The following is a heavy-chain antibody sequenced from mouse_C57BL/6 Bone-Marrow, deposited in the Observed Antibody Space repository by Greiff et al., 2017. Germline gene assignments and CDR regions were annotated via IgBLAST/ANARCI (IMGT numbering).Heavy chain of an antibody. D-gene: IGHD1-1*01. V-gene: IGHV1-9*01. CDR1: GYTFTGYW. CDR3: ARLGHYYGSSFYYAMDY. Sequence: VQLQQSGAELMKPGASVKLSCKATGYTFTGYWIEWVKQRPGHGLEWIGEILPGSGSTNYNEKFKGKATFTADTYSNTAYMQLSSLTTEDSAIYYCARLGHYYGSSFYYAMDYWGQGTSVTVSS. J-gene: IGHJ4*01. CDR2: ILPGSGST.